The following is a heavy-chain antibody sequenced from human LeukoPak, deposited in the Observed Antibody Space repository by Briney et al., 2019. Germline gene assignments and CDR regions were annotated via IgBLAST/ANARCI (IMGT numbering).Heavy chain of an antibody. J-gene: IGHJ4*02. Sequence: GGSLRLSCAASGFIFSSYAMSWVRQAPGKGLEWVSAISGSGGSTYYADSVKGRFTISRDNSKNTLYLQMNSLRAEDTAVYYCAKGETVYYYDSSGYYSPFDYWGQGTLVTVSS. CDR2: ISGSGGST. D-gene: IGHD3-22*01. CDR1: GFIFSSYA. CDR3: AKGETVYYYDSSGYYSPFDY. V-gene: IGHV3-23*01.